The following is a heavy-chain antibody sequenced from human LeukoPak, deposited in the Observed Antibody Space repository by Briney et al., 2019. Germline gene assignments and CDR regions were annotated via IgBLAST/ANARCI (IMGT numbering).Heavy chain of an antibody. CDR1: GFTFSNYD. CDR2: FHTAGDT. Sequence: GGSLRLSCAASGFTFSNYDMHWVRQVTGKGLEWVSAFHTAGDTHYSGSVKGRFATSRENAKNSIYLQMNNLRAGDTALYYCARGSCSSSSCYERLNGLDVWGQGTPVTVSS. J-gene: IGHJ6*02. D-gene: IGHD2-2*01. V-gene: IGHV3-13*01. CDR3: ARGSCSSSSCYERLNGLDV.